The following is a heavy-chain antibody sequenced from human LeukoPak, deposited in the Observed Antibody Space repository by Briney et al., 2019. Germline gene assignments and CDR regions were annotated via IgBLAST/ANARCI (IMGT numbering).Heavy chain of an antibody. CDR3: ARQEEQLVRGAFDL. V-gene: IGHV4-39*01. CDR2: IYYNGNT. D-gene: IGHD6-6*01. CDR1: GGSISSSRYF. J-gene: IGHJ3*01. Sequence: SETLSLTCFVSGGSISSSRYFWGWIRQPPGKGLEWIGSIYYNGNTYYNPSLKSQVTISVETSKMQFSLKVTSVTAADAALYYCARQEEQLVRGAFDLWGQGTLVTVSS.